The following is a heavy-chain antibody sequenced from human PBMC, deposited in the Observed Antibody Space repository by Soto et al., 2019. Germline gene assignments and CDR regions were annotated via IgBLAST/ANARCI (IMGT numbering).Heavy chain of an antibody. CDR1: GFTFSSYE. Sequence: GGSLRLSCAASGFTFSSYEMNWVRQAPGKGLEWVSYISSSGSTIYYADSVKGRFTISRDNAKNSLYLQMNSLRAEDTAVYYCARPSPYCGDYAFDIWGQGTMVTVSS. J-gene: IGHJ3*02. D-gene: IGHD4-17*01. CDR2: ISSSGSTI. CDR3: ARPSPYCGDYAFDI. V-gene: IGHV3-48*03.